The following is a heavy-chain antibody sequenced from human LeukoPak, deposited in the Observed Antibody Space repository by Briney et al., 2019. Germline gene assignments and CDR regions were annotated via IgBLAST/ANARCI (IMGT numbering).Heavy chain of an antibody. J-gene: IGHJ2*01. CDR2: IYYSGST. CDR3: ARDPYYDSSTYWYFDP. CDR1: GGSISSYY. V-gene: IGHV4-59*01. Sequence: PSETLSLTCTVSGGSISSYYWSWIRQPPGKGLEWIGYIYYSGSTNYNPSLKSRVTISVDTSKNQFSLKLSSVTAADTAVYYCARDPYYDSSTYWYFDPWGRGTLVTVSS. D-gene: IGHD3-22*01.